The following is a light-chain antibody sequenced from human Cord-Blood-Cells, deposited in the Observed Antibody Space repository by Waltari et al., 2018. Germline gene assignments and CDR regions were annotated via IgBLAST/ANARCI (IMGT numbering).Light chain of an antibody. V-gene: IGKV3-15*01. CDR1: QSVSSN. Sequence: EILRTQTPSTLSVSSGGRATLSCRASQSVSSNLAWYQQKPGQAPRLLIYGASTRATGIPARFSGSGSGTEFTLTISSLQSEDFAVYYCQQYNNWPPLTFGGGTKVEIK. CDR2: GAS. J-gene: IGKJ4*01. CDR3: QQYNNWPPLT.